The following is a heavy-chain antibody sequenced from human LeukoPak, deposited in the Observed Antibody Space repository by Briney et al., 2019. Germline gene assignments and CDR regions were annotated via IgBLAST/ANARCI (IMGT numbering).Heavy chain of an antibody. CDR3: ARSLRRGVVVVAATAYPDY. J-gene: IGHJ4*02. D-gene: IGHD2-15*01. CDR1: GYTFTSNY. Sequence: GASVKVSCKASGYTFTSNYIHWVRQAPGQGLEWMGMIYPRDGSTSYAQKFQGRVTITRDTSASTAYMELSSLRSEDTAVYYCARSLRRGVVVVAATAYPDYWGQGTLVTVSS. V-gene: IGHV1-46*01. CDR2: IYPRDGST.